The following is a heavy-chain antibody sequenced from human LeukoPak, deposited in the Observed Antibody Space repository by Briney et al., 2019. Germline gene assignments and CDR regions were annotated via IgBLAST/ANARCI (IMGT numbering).Heavy chain of an antibody. CDR3: ARAATVTNY. D-gene: IGHD4-11*01. V-gene: IGHV1-2*02. J-gene: IGHJ4*02. CDR1: GYTFTDYY. Sequence: ASVKVSCKASGYTFTDYYMHWVRQAPGQGLEWMGWINPNSGGTSYAQKFQGRVTMTRDTPITTAYMELSRLRPDDTAVYYCARAATVTNYWGQGTLVTVSS. CDR2: INPNSGGT.